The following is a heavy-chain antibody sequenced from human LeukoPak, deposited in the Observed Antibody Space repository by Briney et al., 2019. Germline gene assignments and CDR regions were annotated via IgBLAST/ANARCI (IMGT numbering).Heavy chain of an antibody. D-gene: IGHD4-17*01. CDR3: ARGQAAVTNAFDI. J-gene: IGHJ3*02. CDR2: INTDGSST. V-gene: IGHV3-74*01. CDR1: GFTFSSYW. Sequence: GGSLRLSCAASGFTFSSYWMHWVRQAPGKGLVWVSRINTDGSSTSYADSVKGRFTISRDNAKNTLYLQMNSLRAEDTAVYYCARGQAAVTNAFDIWGQGTMVTVSS.